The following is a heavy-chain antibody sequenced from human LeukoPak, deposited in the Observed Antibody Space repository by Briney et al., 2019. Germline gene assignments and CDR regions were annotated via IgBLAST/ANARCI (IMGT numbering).Heavy chain of an antibody. J-gene: IGHJ4*02. CDR3: ARTLYIASAPGGFDY. V-gene: IGHV1-2*02. CDR1: GYTFTGHY. D-gene: IGHD3-16*01. Sequence: ASVKVSCKASGYTFTGHYIHWVRQAPGQGLEWMGWINPKNAATNYAQKFQGRVTMTRDTSTGTVYMAVNALRSDDTAVYYCARTLYIASAPGGFDYWGQGTLVTVSS. CDR2: INPKNAAT.